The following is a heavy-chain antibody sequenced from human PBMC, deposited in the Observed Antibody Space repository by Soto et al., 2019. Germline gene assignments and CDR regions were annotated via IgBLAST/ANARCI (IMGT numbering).Heavy chain of an antibody. V-gene: IGHV4-39*01. CDR2: IYYSGST. CDR3: ARRHYDILTGYRDDNYYYYYGMDV. J-gene: IGHJ6*02. Sequence: SETLSLTCTVSGGSISSSSYYWGWIRQPPGKGLEWIGSIYYSGSTYYNPSLKSRVTISVDTSKNQFSLKLSSVTAADTAVYYCARRHYDILTGYRDDNYYYYYGMDVWGQGTTVTVSS. CDR1: GGSISSSSYY. D-gene: IGHD3-9*01.